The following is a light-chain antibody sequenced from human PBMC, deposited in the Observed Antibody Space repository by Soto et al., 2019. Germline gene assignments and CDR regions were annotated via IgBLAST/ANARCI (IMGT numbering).Light chain of an antibody. J-gene: IGKJ5*01. CDR3: QHVGT. V-gene: IGKV3-11*01. Sequence: IVLTQSPATLSLSPGERAIVSCRASQRVSNYLGWYQQKAGQAPRLLIYDASNRATGIPARFSGSGSGTDFTLSISSLETEDFAGFYCQHVGTFGPRTLIEIK. CDR2: DAS. CDR1: QRVSNY.